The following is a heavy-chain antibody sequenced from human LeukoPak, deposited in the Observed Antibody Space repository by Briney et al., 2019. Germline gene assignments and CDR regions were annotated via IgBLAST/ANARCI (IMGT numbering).Heavy chain of an antibody. D-gene: IGHD3-3*01. V-gene: IGHV4-31*03. CDR2: IYYSGST. CDR1: GGSISSGGYY. Sequence: SETLSLTCTVSGGSISSGGYYWSWIRQHPGKGLEWIGYIYYSGSTYYNPSLKSRVTISVDTSKSQFSLKLCSVTAADTAVYYCARTQTSYDFWSGYYGTENNWFDPWGQGTLVTVSS. J-gene: IGHJ5*02. CDR3: ARTQTSYDFWSGYYGTENNWFDP.